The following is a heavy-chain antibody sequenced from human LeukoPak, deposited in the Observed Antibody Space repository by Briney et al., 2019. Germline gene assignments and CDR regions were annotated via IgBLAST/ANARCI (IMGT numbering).Heavy chain of an antibody. CDR1: GYTFTSYG. D-gene: IGHD3-3*01. CDR2: MNPNSGNT. J-gene: IGHJ4*02. CDR3: ARGLEGILDY. Sequence: ASVKVSCKASGYTFTSYGISWVRQAPGQGLEWMGWMNPNSGNTGYAQKFQGRVTMTRNTSISTAYMELSSLRSEDTAVYYCARGLEGILDYWGQGTLVTVSS. V-gene: IGHV1-8*02.